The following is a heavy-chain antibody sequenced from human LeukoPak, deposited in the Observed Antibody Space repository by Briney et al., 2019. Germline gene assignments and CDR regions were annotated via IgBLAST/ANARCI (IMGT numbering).Heavy chain of an antibody. CDR3: ARLDTPMVLFMGAFDI. D-gene: IGHD5-18*01. Sequence: ASVKVSCKASGGTFSSYAISWVRQAPGQGLEWMGRIIPILGIANYAQKFQGRVTITADKSTSTAYMELSSLRSEDTAVYYCARLDTPMVLFMGAFDIWGQGTMVTVSS. CDR2: IIPILGIA. CDR1: GGTFSSYA. J-gene: IGHJ3*02. V-gene: IGHV1-69*04.